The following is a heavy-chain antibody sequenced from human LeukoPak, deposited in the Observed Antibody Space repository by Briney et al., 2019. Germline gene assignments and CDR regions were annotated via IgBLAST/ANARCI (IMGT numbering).Heavy chain of an antibody. J-gene: IGHJ5*02. Sequence: PGGSLRLSCAASGFTFSSYSMNWVRQAPGKGLEWVSSISSSSSYIYYADSVKGRFTISRDNAKNSLYLQMNSLRAEDTAVYYCARGGLWYYYGSGSYPFNWFDPWGQGTLVTVSS. CDR3: ARGGLWYYYGSGSYPFNWFDP. V-gene: IGHV3-21*04. CDR1: GFTFSSYS. CDR2: ISSSSSYI. D-gene: IGHD3-10*01.